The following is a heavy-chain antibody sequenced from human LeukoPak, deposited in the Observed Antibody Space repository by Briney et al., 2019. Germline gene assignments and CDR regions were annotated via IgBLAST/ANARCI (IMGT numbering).Heavy chain of an antibody. D-gene: IGHD6-13*01. CDR3: AREIPTLSWYEVAFDI. CDR2: IYTSGST. Sequence: SQTLSLXCTVSGGSISSGSYYWSWIRQPAGKGLEWIGRIYTSGSTNYNPSLKSRVTISVDTSKNQFSLKLSSVTAADTAVYYCAREIPTLSWYEVAFDIWGQGTMVTVSS. J-gene: IGHJ3*02. CDR1: GGSISSGSYY. V-gene: IGHV4-61*02.